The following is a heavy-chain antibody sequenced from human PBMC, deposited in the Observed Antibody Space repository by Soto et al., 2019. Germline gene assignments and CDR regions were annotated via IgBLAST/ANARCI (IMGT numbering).Heavy chain of an antibody. CDR3: AREIAAAGTIFYYYYGMDV. V-gene: IGHV1-2*02. CDR2: INPNSGGT. Sequence: ASVKVSCKTSGYPFTDYYLNWVRQAPGQGLEHMGWINPNSGGTNYAQKFQGRVTMTRDTSISTAYMELSRLRSDDTAVYYCAREIAAAGTIFYYYYGMDVWGQGTTVTVS. J-gene: IGHJ6*02. CDR1: GYPFTDYY. D-gene: IGHD6-13*01.